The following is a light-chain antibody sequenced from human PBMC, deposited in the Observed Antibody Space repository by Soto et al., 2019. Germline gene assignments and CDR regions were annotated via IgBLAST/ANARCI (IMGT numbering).Light chain of an antibody. CDR3: QQYGSSSN. J-gene: IGKJ4*01. CDR1: QSVSNF. V-gene: IGKV3-20*01. CDR2: DAS. Sequence: EIVLTHSPATLSLSPWERATLTCRASQSVSNFLAWYQHKPGQAPRLLIYDASIRAAGVPARFSGSGSGTDFTLTISRLEPEDFAVYYCQQYGSSSNFGGGTKVDIK.